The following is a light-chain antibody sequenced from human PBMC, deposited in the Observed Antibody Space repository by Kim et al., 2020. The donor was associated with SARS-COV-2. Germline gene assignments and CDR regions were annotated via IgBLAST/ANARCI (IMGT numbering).Light chain of an antibody. CDR3: QHYGNYSWT. V-gene: IGKV3-20*01. Sequence: SPGERATLSCRTGQPVNSRYLAWYQQKPGQAPRLLIHGASSRATGIPDRFSGSGSGTDFTLTISRLEPDDFATYYCQHYGNYSWTFGQGTKVDIK. CDR1: QPVNSRY. J-gene: IGKJ1*01. CDR2: GAS.